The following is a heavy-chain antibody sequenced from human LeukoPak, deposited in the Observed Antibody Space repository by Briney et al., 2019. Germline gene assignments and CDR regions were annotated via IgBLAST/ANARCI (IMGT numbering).Heavy chain of an antibody. Sequence: GGSLRLSCAASGFTFDDYAMHWVRQVPGKGLEWVSLISGDGGSTYYADSVKGRLTISRDTSKNSLYLQMDSLRTEDTALYYCAKDGPTLFSANAFDIWGQGTMVTVSS. J-gene: IGHJ3*02. D-gene: IGHD3-16*01. CDR1: GFTFDDYA. CDR2: ISGDGGST. V-gene: IGHV3-43*02. CDR3: AKDGPTLFSANAFDI.